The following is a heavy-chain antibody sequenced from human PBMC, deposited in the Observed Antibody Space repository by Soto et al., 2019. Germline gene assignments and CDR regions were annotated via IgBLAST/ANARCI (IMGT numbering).Heavy chain of an antibody. CDR1: GGTFSSYA. Sequence: QVQLVQSGAEVKKPGSSVKVSCKASGGTFSSYAISWVRQAPGQGLEWMGGIIPIFGTANYAQKFQGRVTITADESTSTAYIELSSLRSEDTAVYYCARLSLASTRSSDFAYWRQGSLVTVSS. CDR3: ARLSLASTRSSDFAY. D-gene: IGHD6-6*01. J-gene: IGHJ4*02. V-gene: IGHV1-69*01. CDR2: IIPIFGTA.